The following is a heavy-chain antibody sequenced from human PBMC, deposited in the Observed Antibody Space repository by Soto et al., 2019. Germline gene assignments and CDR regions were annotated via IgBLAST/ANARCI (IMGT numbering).Heavy chain of an antibody. CDR3: ARVGGYDFWSGYYTLWFDP. Sequence: SETLSLTCTVSGGSISSYYWSWIRQPPGKGLEWIGYIYYSGSTNYNPSLKSRVTISVDTSKNQFSLKLSSVTAADTAVYYCARVGGYDFWSGYYTLWFDPWGQGTLVTVSS. CDR1: GGSISSYY. J-gene: IGHJ5*02. V-gene: IGHV4-59*01. CDR2: IYYSGST. D-gene: IGHD3-3*01.